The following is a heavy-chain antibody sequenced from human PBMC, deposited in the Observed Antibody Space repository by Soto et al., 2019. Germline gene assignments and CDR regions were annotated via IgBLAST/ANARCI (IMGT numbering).Heavy chain of an antibody. Sequence: GGSLRLSCEASGFTISTYWMHWVRQVPGRGLVWVSRINTDGSTTNYADSVKGRFAIPRDNAKNTLYLQMNSLRAEDTAVYYCERAKAYNYGLFDCWGQGTLVTVSS. V-gene: IGHV3-74*01. CDR2: INTDGSTT. CDR3: ERAKAYNYGLFDC. J-gene: IGHJ4*02. CDR1: GFTISTYW. D-gene: IGHD5-18*01.